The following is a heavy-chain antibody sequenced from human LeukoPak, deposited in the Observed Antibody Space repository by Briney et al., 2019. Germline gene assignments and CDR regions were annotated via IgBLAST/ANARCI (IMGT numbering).Heavy chain of an antibody. V-gene: IGHV4-59*01. D-gene: IGHD6-19*01. CDR3: ASFYSSGWYDY. J-gene: IGHJ4*02. CDR1: GGSISSYY. CDR2: IYYSGST. Sequence: SETLSLTCTVSGGSISSYYWSWIRQPPGKGLEWIGYIYYSGSTNYNPSLKSRVTISVDTSKNQFSLKLSSVTAAGTAVYYCASFYSSGWYDYWGQGTLVTVSS.